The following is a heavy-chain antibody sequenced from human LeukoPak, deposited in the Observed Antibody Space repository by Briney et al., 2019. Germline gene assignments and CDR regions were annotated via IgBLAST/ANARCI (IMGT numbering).Heavy chain of an antibody. CDR2: INPNSGGT. J-gene: IGHJ4*02. CDR1: GYTFTGYY. V-gene: IGHV1-2*02. Sequence: WASVKVSCKASGYTFTGYYMHWVRQAPGQGLEWMGWINPNSGGTNYAQKFQGRVTMTRDTSISTAYMELSRLRSDDTAVYYCARELPSLNDHHYFDYWGQGTLVTVSS. CDR3: ARELPSLNDHHYFDY. D-gene: IGHD1-1*01.